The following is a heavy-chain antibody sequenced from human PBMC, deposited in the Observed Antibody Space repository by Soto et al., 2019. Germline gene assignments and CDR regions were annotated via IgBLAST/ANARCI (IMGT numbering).Heavy chain of an antibody. V-gene: IGHV3-33*01. J-gene: IGHJ5*02. Sequence: SLRRSCAASVFTFSSYGMHWVRQAPGKGLEWVAVIWYDGSNKYYADSVKGRFTISRDNSKNTLYLQMNSLRAEDTAVYYCARNALGYCSSTSCSLWGPFDPWGQGTLVTVSS. CDR2: IWYDGSNK. CDR1: VFTFSSYG. D-gene: IGHD2-2*01. CDR3: ARNALGYCSSTSCSLWGPFDP.